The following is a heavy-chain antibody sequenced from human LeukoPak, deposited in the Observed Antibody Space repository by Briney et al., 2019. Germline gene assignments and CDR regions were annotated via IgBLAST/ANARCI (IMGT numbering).Heavy chain of an antibody. CDR3: ARDSKSGNNYLYYFDP. CDR2: INPNGSVT. J-gene: IGHJ5*02. D-gene: IGHD1-26*01. CDR1: GYTFTCYY. V-gene: IGHV1-2*02. Sequence: GASVKVSCKASGYTFTCYYMHWVRQAPGQGLEWMGWINPNGSVTNYAQKFQGRVTMTRDTSTSTAYMELRRLRSDDMAVYYCARDSKSGNNYLYYFDPWGQGTLVTVSS.